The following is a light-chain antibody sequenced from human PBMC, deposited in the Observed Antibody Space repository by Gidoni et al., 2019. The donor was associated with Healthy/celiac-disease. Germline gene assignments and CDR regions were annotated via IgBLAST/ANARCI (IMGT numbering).Light chain of an antibody. J-gene: IGKJ4*01. CDR2: DAS. Sequence: DIQMTQSPSSLSASVGDRVTITCQASQDISNYLNWYQQKPGKAPKLLIYDASNLETGVPSRFSGSGSGTDFTFTISSLQPEDIATYYCQQYDNLPPALXFXGGTXVEIK. V-gene: IGKV1-33*01. CDR1: QDISNY. CDR3: QQYDNLPPALX.